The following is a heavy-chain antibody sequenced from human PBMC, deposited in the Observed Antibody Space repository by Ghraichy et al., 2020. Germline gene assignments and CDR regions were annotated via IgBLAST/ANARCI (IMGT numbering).Heavy chain of an antibody. CDR3: ARDLGLAYCGGDCSDGMDV. Sequence: GGSLRLSCAASGFTFSSYWMSWVRQAPGKGLEWVANIKQDGSEKYYVDSVKGRFTISRDNAKNSLYLQMNSLRAEDTAVYYCARDLGLAYCGGDCSDGMDVWGQGTTVTVSS. CDR2: IKQDGSEK. J-gene: IGHJ6*02. CDR1: GFTFSSYW. D-gene: IGHD2-21*02. V-gene: IGHV3-7*01.